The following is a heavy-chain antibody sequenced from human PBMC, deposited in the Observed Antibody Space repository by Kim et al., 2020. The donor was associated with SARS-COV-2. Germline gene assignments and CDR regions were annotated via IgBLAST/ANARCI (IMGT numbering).Heavy chain of an antibody. V-gene: IGHV1-8*01. D-gene: IGHD5-18*01. J-gene: IGHJ6*03. CDR2: MNPNSGNT. Sequence: ASVKVSCKASGYTFTSYDINWVRQATGQGLEWMGWMNPNSGNTGYAQKFQGRVTMTRNTSISTAYMELSSLRSEDTAVYYCARDGLSLVDTVKGIHYYYMDVWGKGTTVTVSS. CDR3: ARDGLSLVDTVKGIHYYYMDV. CDR1: GYTFTSYD.